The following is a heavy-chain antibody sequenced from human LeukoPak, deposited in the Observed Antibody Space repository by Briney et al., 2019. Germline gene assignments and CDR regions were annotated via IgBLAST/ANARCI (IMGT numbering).Heavy chain of an antibody. CDR2: IIPIFGTA. CDR3: AVSRLEELSLSPFDP. CDR1: GGTFSSYA. Sequence: SVKVSCKASGGTFSSYAISWVRQAPGQGLEWMGRIIPIFGTANYAQKFQGRVTITTDESTSTAYMELSSLRSEDTAVYYCAVSRLEELSLSPFDPWGQGTLVTVSS. J-gene: IGHJ5*02. D-gene: IGHD3-16*02. V-gene: IGHV1-69*05.